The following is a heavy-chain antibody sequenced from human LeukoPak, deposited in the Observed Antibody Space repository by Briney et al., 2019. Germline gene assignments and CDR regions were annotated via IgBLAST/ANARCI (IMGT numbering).Heavy chain of an antibody. V-gene: IGHV4-59*01. Sequence: SETLSLTCTVSGGSISSSYWSWIRQPPGKGLEWIGYIYYTGSTNYNPSLKSRVTISVDTSKNQFSLRLSSVTAADTAVYYCARFSPYCSGSSCYVSSLDYWGQGTLVTVSS. CDR2: IYYTGST. J-gene: IGHJ4*02. D-gene: IGHD2-15*01. CDR3: ARFSPYCSGSSCYVSSLDY. CDR1: GGSISSSY.